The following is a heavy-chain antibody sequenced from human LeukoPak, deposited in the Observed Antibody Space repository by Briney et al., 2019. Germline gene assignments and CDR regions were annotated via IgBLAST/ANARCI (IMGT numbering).Heavy chain of an antibody. V-gene: IGHV4-61*02. Sequence: PSQTLSLTCTVSGDSISSGYYYWSWIRQPAGTGLEWIGRIDTSGSTNYNPSLQSRVTISKDTSRNQFSLKLSSVTAADTAVYYCARDLTGMAPGYSHYYYYMAVWGKGTTVTISS. J-gene: IGHJ6*03. CDR3: ARDLTGMAPGYSHYYYYMAV. CDR1: GDSISSGYYY. D-gene: IGHD2-15*01. CDR2: IDTSGST.